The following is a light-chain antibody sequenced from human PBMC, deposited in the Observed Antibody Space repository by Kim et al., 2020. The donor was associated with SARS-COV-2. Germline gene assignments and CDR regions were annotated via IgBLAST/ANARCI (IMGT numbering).Light chain of an antibody. V-gene: IGKV3-11*01. CDR1: QSVSRY. Sequence: EVVLTQSPATLSLSPGERATLSCRASQSVSRYLAWYQQKPGHSPRLVMYDASSRATGTPARFSGSGSGTDFTLSINSLEPEDFAVYYCQQRYSWPLTFGGGTKVDIK. CDR3: QQRYSWPLT. CDR2: DAS. J-gene: IGKJ4*01.